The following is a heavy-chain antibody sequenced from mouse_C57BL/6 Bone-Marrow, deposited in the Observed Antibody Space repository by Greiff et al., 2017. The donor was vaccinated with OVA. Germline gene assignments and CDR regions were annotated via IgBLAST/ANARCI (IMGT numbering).Heavy chain of an antibody. Sequence: VQLQQSGAELVRPGTSVKVSCKASGYAFTNYLIEWVKQRPGQGLEWIGVINPGSGGTNYNEKFKGKATLTADKSSSTAYMQLSSLTSEDSAVYFCARGVYGSSPHFDYWGQGTTLTVSS. CDR1: GYAFTNYL. D-gene: IGHD1-1*01. CDR2: INPGSGGT. J-gene: IGHJ2*01. CDR3: ARGVYGSSPHFDY. V-gene: IGHV1-54*01.